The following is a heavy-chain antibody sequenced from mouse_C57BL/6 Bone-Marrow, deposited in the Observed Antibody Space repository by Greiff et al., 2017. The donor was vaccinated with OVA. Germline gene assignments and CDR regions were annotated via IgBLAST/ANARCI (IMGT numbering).Heavy chain of an antibody. CDR3: ASAVFAY. V-gene: IGHV1-50*01. J-gene: IGHJ3*01. Sequence: QVQLQQPGAELVKPGASVKPSCKASGYTFTSYWMQWVKQRPGQGLEWIGEIDPSDSYTNYNQKFKGKATLTVDTSSSTAYMQLNSLTSEDSAVYYCASAVFAYWGQGTLVTVSA. CDR1: GYTFTSYW. CDR2: IDPSDSYT.